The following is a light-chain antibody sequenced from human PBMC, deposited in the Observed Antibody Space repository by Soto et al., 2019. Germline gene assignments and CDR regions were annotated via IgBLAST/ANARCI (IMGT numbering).Light chain of an antibody. J-gene: IGLJ3*02. CDR2: EDN. CDR1: SGSIASNY. V-gene: IGLV6-57*01. Sequence: NFMLTQPHSVSECPGKTVIISCTRSSGSIASNYVQWYQQRPGSSPTTVIYEDNQRPTGVPDRFSGSIDSSSNSASLTIAGLETEDEADYYCQSYDATNRVFGVGTKLTVL. CDR3: QSYDATNRV.